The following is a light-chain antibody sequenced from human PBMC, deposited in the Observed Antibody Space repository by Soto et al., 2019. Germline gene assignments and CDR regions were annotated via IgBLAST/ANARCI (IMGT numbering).Light chain of an antibody. CDR1: QDISNY. Sequence: DIQMTQSPSSLSASVGDRGTITCQASQDISNYLNWYQQKPGKAPKLLIYAASSLQSGVPSRFSGSGSGTDFTLTISSLQPEDFATYYCQQSYSTPITFGQGTRLEIK. CDR3: QQSYSTPIT. CDR2: AAS. J-gene: IGKJ5*01. V-gene: IGKV1-39*01.